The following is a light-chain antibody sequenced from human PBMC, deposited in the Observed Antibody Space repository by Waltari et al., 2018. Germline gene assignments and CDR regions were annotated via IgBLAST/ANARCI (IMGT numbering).Light chain of an antibody. CDR3: CSYAGSSTLI. V-gene: IGLV2-23*01. Sequence: QSALTQPASVSGSPGQSITISCTGTSSVVGSYSLVSWYLQYPGKVPKLIVYDANQRPAGVSRRFAGSKSGNTASLTISGLQAEDEADYYCCSYAGSSTLIFGGGTKVTVL. CDR2: DAN. CDR1: SSVVGSYSL. J-gene: IGLJ2*01.